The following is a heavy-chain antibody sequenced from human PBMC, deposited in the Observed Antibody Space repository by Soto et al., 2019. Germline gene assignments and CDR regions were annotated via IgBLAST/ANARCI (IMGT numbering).Heavy chain of an antibody. D-gene: IGHD3-16*01. CDR1: GFTLSTYG. J-gene: IGHJ3*01. V-gene: IGHV3-23*01. CDR3: AKDPNGFYVGAFDF. Sequence: GGSVRLSCAASGFTLSTYGMTWVRQAPGKGPEWVASISGGGGTISYTESVKGRFSISRDHSKNTLYLQMNNLRAEDTAIYFCAKDPNGFYVGAFDFWGQGTMVTVSS. CDR2: ISGGGGTI.